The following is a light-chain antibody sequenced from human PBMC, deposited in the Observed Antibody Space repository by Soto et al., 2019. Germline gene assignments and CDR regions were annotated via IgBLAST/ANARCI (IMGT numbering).Light chain of an antibody. Sequence: DIVMTQSPDSLAVSLGERAAINCKSSQSVLFSPNSKNYLAWYQQRPGQPPRLLIYSASTRESGVPDRFSGSGSGTDFTLTISSLQAEDVAVYYCQQYYNVPFTFGPGTKVDI. CDR3: QQYYNVPFT. CDR2: SAS. V-gene: IGKV4-1*01. J-gene: IGKJ3*01. CDR1: QSVLFSPNSKNY.